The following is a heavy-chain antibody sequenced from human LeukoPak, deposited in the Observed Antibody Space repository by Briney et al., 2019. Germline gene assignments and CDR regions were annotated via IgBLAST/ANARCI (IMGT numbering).Heavy chain of an antibody. CDR1: GFTFSSYS. Sequence: GGSLRLSCAASGFTFSSYSMNWVRQAPGKGLEWVSSISSSSSYIYYADSVKGRFTISRDNAKNSLYLQMNSLRAEDTAVYYCARDRSTSHSDAFDIGGQGTMVTVTS. J-gene: IGHJ3*02. CDR3: ARDRSTSHSDAFDI. V-gene: IGHV3-21*01. D-gene: IGHD4-11*01. CDR2: ISSSSSYI.